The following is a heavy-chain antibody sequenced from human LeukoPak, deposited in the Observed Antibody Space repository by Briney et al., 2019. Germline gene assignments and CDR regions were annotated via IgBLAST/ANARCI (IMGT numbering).Heavy chain of an antibody. J-gene: IGHJ5*02. Sequence: PSVTLSLTCTVSGGSISSGDYYWSWIRQPPGKGLEWIGYIYYSGSTYYNPSLKSRVTISVDTSKNQFSLKLSSVTAADTAVYYCARDPGPYCSSTSCYFGNWFDPWGQGTLVTVSS. CDR3: ARDPGPYCSSTSCYFGNWFDP. CDR2: IYYSGST. D-gene: IGHD2-2*01. CDR1: GGSISSGDYY. V-gene: IGHV4-30-4*08.